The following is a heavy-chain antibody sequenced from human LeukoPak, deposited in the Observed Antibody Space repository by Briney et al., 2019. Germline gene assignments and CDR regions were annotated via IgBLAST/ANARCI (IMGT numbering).Heavy chain of an antibody. J-gene: IGHJ6*02. D-gene: IGHD3-22*01. CDR1: GGSFSSYY. V-gene: IGHV4-34*01. Sequence: SETLSLTCTVYGGSFSSYYWSWIRQPPGKGLEWIGEINHSGSTNYNPSLKSRVTISVDTSKNQFSLKLSSVTAADTAVYYCATPWYYYDSSDPPLDVWGQGTTVTVSS. CDR3: ATPWYYYDSSDPPLDV. CDR2: INHSGST.